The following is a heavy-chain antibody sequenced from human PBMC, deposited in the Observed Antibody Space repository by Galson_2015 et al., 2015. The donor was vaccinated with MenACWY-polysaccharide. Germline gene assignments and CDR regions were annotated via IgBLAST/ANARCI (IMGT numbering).Heavy chain of an antibody. CDR3: ARVGVFYFDY. Sequence: SETLSLTCGVSGGSISISHWWSWVRQPPGKGLEWIGEIYHSGSTNYNPSLKSRVSISVDKSKNQFSLKLRAVTAADSAVYYCARVGVFYFDYWGQGALVTVSS. V-gene: IGHV4-4*02. D-gene: IGHD1-26*01. CDR2: IYHSGST. J-gene: IGHJ4*02. CDR1: GGSISISHW.